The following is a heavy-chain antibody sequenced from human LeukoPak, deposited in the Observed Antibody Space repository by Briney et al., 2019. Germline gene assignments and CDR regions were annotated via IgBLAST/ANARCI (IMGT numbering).Heavy chain of an antibody. V-gene: IGHV4-34*01. D-gene: IGHD3-10*01. CDR2: INHSGST. CDR3: ARGDYYNDY. Sequence: SETLSLTCAVYGGSFSGYYWSWIRQPPGKGLEWIGEINHSGSTNYNPSLKSRVTISVDTSKNQFSLKLSSVTAADTAVYYCARGDYYNDYWGQGTLVTVSS. CDR1: GGSFSGYY. J-gene: IGHJ4*02.